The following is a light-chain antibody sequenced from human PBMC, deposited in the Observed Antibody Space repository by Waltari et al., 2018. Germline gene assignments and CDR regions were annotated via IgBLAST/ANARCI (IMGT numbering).Light chain of an antibody. CDR2: EVY. Sequence: QSALTQPASVSGSPGQSITISCTGTSSDVGSYDLVSWYQQHPGKAPKILIYEVYKRPSGFSTRFSGSKSGNTASLTISGLQAEDEADYYCCSYAGSSTFTFGGGTKLTVL. J-gene: IGLJ2*01. V-gene: IGLV2-23*02. CDR3: CSYAGSSTFT. CDR1: SSDVGSYDL.